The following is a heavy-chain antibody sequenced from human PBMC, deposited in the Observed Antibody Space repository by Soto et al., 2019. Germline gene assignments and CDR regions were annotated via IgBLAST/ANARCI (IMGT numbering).Heavy chain of an antibody. V-gene: IGHV1-8*01. CDR1: GYTFTSYD. D-gene: IGHD2-21*01. CDR2: MNPNSGNT. J-gene: IGHJ5*02. Sequence: ASVKVSCKASGYTFTSYDINWVRQATGQGLEWMGWMNPNSGNTGYAQKFQGRVTMTRNTSISTAYMELSSLRSEDTAVYYCARGNRVGIAAYNWFDPGAREPWSPSPQ. CDR3: ARGNRVGIAAYNWFDP.